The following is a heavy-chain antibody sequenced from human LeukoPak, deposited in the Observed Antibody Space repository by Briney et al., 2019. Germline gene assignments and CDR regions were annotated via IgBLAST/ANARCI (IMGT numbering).Heavy chain of an antibody. Sequence: PGGSLRLSCAASGFTFRNYWMHWVRQAPGKGLVWVSRINSDGTTTGYADSVKGRFTISRDNAKNTLYLQMNSLRVEDTAVYYCVRELEMDTFYFDYSGQGTLVTVSS. CDR3: VRELEMDTFYFDY. J-gene: IGHJ4*02. CDR2: INSDGTTT. CDR1: GFTFRNYW. D-gene: IGHD5-24*01. V-gene: IGHV3-74*01.